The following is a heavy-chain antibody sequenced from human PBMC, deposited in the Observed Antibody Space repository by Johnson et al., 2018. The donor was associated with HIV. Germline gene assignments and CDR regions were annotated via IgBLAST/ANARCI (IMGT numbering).Heavy chain of an antibody. Sequence: VQLVESGGGLVQPGKSLRLSCAASGFTFNEYGMSWVRQAPGKGLEWVSGINWNGGSTGYADSGKGRFPISRDNAKNSLYLQMNSLRAEDTAVYYCTRGATWFGDAFDIWGQGTMVTVSS. V-gene: IGHV3-20*04. CDR3: TRGATWFGDAFDI. J-gene: IGHJ3*02. CDR1: GFTFNEYG. CDR2: INWNGGST. D-gene: IGHD3-10*01.